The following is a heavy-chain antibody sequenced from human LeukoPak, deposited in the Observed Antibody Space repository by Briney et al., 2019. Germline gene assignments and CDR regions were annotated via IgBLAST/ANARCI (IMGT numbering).Heavy chain of an antibody. CDR3: ARAGDSSGYSDY. J-gene: IGHJ4*02. V-gene: IGHV4-61*02. Sequence: SETLSLTCTVSGGSISSGSYYWSWIRQPAGKGLEWIGRIYTSGSTNYNPSLKSRVTISVDTSKNQFSLKLSSVTAADTAVYYCARAGDSSGYSDYWGQGILVTVSS. D-gene: IGHD3-22*01. CDR1: GGSISSGSYY. CDR2: IYTSGST.